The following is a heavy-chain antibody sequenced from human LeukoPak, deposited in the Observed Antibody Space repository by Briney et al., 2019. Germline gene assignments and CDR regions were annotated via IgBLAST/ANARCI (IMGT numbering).Heavy chain of an antibody. CDR3: ARAIFKRGWELPLSPFDY. Sequence: GGSLRLSCAASGFTFSSYSMNWVRQAPGKGLEWVSSISSSSSYIYYADSVKGRFTISRDNAKNSLYLQMNSLRAEDTAVYYCARAIFKRGWELPLSPFDYWGQGTLVTVSS. J-gene: IGHJ4*02. D-gene: IGHD1-26*01. CDR2: ISSSSSYI. CDR1: GFTFSSYS. V-gene: IGHV3-21*04.